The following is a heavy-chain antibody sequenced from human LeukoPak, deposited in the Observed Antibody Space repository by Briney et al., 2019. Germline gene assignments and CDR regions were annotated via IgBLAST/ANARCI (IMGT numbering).Heavy chain of an antibody. D-gene: IGHD1-14*01. J-gene: IGHJ4*02. CDR1: GFTFSSYS. CDR2: ISSSSSYI. Sequence: GGSLRLSCAASGFTFSSYSMNWVRQAPGKGLEWVSSISSSSSYIYYADSVKGRFTISRDNAKNSLYLQMNSLRAEDTAVYYCATWGARGSHPTEPSNYWGQGTLVTVSS. V-gene: IGHV3-21*01. CDR3: ATWGARGSHPTEPSNY.